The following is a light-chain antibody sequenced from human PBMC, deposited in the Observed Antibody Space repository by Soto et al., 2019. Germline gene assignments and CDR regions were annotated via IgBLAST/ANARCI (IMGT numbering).Light chain of an antibody. V-gene: IGKV1-39*01. J-gene: IGKJ2*01. CDR1: QNIFSY. CDR3: QQSYSVPHT. Sequence: DIQMTQSPSSLSASVGDRVTITCRASQNIFSYLSGYQHKPGKAPYLLIYAASSLQSGVPSRFSGSGSGTDFALTISSLQPEDFATFDCQQSYSVPHTFGQGTKLEI. CDR2: AAS.